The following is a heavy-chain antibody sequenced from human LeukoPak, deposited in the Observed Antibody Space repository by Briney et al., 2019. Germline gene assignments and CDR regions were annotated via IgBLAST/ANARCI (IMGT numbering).Heavy chain of an antibody. J-gene: IGHJ5*02. CDR3: ARDGGGYSSSWYNWFDP. Sequence: SVTLSLTCTVSGYSISSGYYWGWIRQPPGEGLEWVGSIYHSGSTYYNPSLKSRITISVDTSKNQFSLKMSSVTAADTAFYYCARDGGGYSSSWYNWFDPWGQGTLVTVSS. D-gene: IGHD6-13*01. V-gene: IGHV4-38-2*02. CDR2: IYHSGST. CDR1: GYSISSGYY.